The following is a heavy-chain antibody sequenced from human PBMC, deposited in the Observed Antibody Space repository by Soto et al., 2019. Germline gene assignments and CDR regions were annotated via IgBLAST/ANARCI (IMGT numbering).Heavy chain of an antibody. J-gene: IGHJ3*02. V-gene: IGHV3-53*01. CDR3: ARDRSDSSRADSFDI. Sequence: PGGSLRLSCAVSGFSVSDNYMSWVRQAPGKGLEWVSVIYRGDATHYADSVKGRFTISRDNSKNTVYLQMNSLRAEDTAVYYCARDRSDSSRADSFDIWGQGTMVT. D-gene: IGHD6-25*01. CDR1: GFSVSDNY. CDR2: IYRGDAT.